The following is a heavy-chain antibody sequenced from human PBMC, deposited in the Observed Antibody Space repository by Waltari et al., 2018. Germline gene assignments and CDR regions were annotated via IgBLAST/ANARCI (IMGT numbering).Heavy chain of an antibody. CDR3: AKGTQSDGNAGLEF. V-gene: IGHV3-30*18. CDR2: MSVYGYNK. Sequence: HVQIVESGGAVVQPGRSLRLSCAASGFSFSASGMQWVRQAPGKGLEWVALMSVYGYNKFYVDSVQGRFTISRDNSKNVMYLEMRDLRSEDTATYYCAKGTQSDGNAGLEFWGQGTVVTGSS. D-gene: IGHD1-1*01. J-gene: IGHJ4*02. CDR1: GFSFSASG.